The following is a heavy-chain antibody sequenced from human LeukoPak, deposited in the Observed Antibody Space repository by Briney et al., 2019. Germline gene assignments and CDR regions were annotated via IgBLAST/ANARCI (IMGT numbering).Heavy chain of an antibody. J-gene: IGHJ3*02. CDR2: TYYRSKWCN. CDR3: ARHPMRATMGAFDI. D-gene: IGHD5-12*01. CDR1: GDSVSSNSAA. V-gene: IGHV6-1*01. Sequence: SQTLSLTCAISGDSVSSNSAAWNWIRQSPSRGLEWLGRTYYRSKWCNDYAVSVKSRITINPDTSKNQFSLQLNSVTPEDTAVYYCARHPMRATMGAFDIWGQGTMVTVSS.